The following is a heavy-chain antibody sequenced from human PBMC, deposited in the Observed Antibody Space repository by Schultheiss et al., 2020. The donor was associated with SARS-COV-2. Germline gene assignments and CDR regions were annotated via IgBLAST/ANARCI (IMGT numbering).Heavy chain of an antibody. D-gene: IGHD4-23*01. CDR2: IYYSGST. V-gene: IGHV4-59*01. CDR3: ARDKDYGGNPDYYYYGMDV. J-gene: IGHJ6*02. CDR1: GGSISSYY. Sequence: SETLSLTCTVSGGSISSYYWSWIRQPPGKGLEWIGYIYYSGSTNYNPSLKSRVTISVYTSKNQFSLKLSSVTAADTAVYYCARDKDYGGNPDYYYYGMDVWGQGTTFTVSS.